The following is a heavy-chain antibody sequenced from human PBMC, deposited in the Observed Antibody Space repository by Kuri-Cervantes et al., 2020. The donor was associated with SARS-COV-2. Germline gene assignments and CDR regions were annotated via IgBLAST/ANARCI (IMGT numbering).Heavy chain of an antibody. V-gene: IGHV4-61*01. CDR1: GGSVSSGSYY. CDR3: ARGRQDYYYYGMDV. Sequence: ESLSLSCTVSGGSVSSGSYYWSWIRQPPGKGLEWIGYIYYSGSTNYNPSLKSRVTISVDTSKNQFSLKLSPVTAADTAVYYCARGRQDYYYYGMDVWGQGTMVTVSS. CDR2: IYYSGST. J-gene: IGHJ6*02.